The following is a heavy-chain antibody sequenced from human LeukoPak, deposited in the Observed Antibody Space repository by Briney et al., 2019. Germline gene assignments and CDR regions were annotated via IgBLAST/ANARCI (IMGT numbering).Heavy chain of an antibody. J-gene: IGHJ6*02. CDR2: ISSSGSTI. CDR3: ARDKVATITRYYYGMDV. CDR1: GFTFSSYE. V-gene: IGHV3-48*03. Sequence: PGGSLRLSCAASGFTFSSYEMNWVRQAPGKGLEWVSYISSSGSTIYYADSVKGRFTISRDNAMNSLYLQMNSLRAEDTAVYYCARDKVATITRYYYGMDVWGQGTTVTVSS. D-gene: IGHD5-24*01.